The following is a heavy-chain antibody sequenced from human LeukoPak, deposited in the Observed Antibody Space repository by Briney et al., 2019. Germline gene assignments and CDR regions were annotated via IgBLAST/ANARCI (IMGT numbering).Heavy chain of an antibody. Sequence: ASVKVSCKVSGYTLTELSMHWVRQAPGKGLEWMGGFDPEDGETIYAQKFQGRVTMTEDTSTDTAYMELSSLRSEDTAVYYCATDRGDGYNPPVYNWFDPWGQGTLVTVSS. J-gene: IGHJ5*02. CDR3: ATDRGDGYNPPVYNWFDP. CDR2: FDPEDGET. V-gene: IGHV1-24*01. CDR1: GYTLTELS. D-gene: IGHD5-24*01.